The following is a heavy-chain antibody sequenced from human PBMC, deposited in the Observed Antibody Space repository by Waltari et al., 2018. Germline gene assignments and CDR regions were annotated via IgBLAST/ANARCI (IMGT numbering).Heavy chain of an antibody. D-gene: IGHD3-3*02. J-gene: IGHJ3*01. CDR3: ARDIIGVGGTEDAFDV. Sequence: QVQLVQSGAEVKKPGASVKVSCKASGYTFTGYYMHWVRQAPGQGLEWMGRINTKSGDIRYAQGFEGRVTMTRDTSIRTAYMELSDLRSDDTAMYYCARDIIGVGGTEDAFDVWGQGTLVTVSS. V-gene: IGHV1-2*06. CDR1: GYTFTGYY. CDR2: INTKSGDI.